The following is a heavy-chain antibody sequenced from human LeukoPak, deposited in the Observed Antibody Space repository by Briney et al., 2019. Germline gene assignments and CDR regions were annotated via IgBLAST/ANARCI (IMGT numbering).Heavy chain of an antibody. D-gene: IGHD5-18*01. J-gene: IGHJ4*02. CDR2: IIPIFGTA. CDR1: GGTFSSYA. V-gene: IGHV1-69*13. CDR3: ASGGTVRIQLWFNY. Sequence: ASVKVSCKASGGTFSSYAISWVRQAPGQGLEWMGGIIPIFGTANYAQKFQGGVTITADESTSTAYMELSSLRSEDTAVYYCASGGTVRIQLWFNYWGQGTLVTVSS.